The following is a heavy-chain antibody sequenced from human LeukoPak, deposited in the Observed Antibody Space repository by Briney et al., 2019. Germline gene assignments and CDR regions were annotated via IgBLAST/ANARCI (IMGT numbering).Heavy chain of an antibody. CDR1: GGSISSYY. V-gene: IGHV4-59*01. D-gene: IGHD3-22*01. CDR2: IYYSGST. Sequence: PSETLSLTCTVSGGSISSYYWSWIRQPPGKGLEWIGYIYYSGSTNYNPSLKSRVTISVDTSKNQFSLKLSSVTAADTAVYYCARDRANYYDSSGLFFDYWGQGTLVTVSS. CDR3: ARDRANYYDSSGLFFDY. J-gene: IGHJ4*02.